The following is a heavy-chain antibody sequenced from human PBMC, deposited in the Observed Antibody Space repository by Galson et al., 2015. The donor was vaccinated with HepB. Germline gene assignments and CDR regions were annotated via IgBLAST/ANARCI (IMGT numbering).Heavy chain of an antibody. V-gene: IGHV3-48*01. CDR1: GFTFRSHN. CDR3: ARDSIFGVVVPFDS. D-gene: IGHD3-3*01. Sequence: LRLSCAASGFTFRSHNMHWVRQTQRKGREWVAFFGYSGIPLFYADSVRGRFTISRDNAENSLYLQMNSLRAEDTAVYYCARDSIFGVVVPFDSWGQGILVTVSS. J-gene: IGHJ4*02. CDR2: FGYSGIPL.